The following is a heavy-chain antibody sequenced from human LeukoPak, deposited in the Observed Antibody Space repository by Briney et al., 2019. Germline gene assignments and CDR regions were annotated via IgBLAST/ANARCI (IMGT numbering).Heavy chain of an antibody. V-gene: IGHV3-9*03. D-gene: IGHD3-10*01. CDR1: GFTFDDYA. Sequence: GGSLRLSCAASGFTFDDYAIHWVRQAPGKGLEWVSGVSWNSGTIGYADSVKGRFTISRDNAKNSLYLQMNSLRAEDMALYYCARSNYYGSGSYMDYWGQGTLVTVSS. CDR2: VSWNSGTI. J-gene: IGHJ4*02. CDR3: ARSNYYGSGSYMDY.